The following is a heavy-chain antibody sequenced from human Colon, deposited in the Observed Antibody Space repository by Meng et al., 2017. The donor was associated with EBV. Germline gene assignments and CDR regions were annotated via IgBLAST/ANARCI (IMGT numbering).Heavy chain of an antibody. D-gene: IGHD2-21*01. CDR2: IHHSGSA. J-gene: IGHJ4*02. CDR3: ASFDHIPRRNYFDY. Sequence: QVELQEPVPALVETLQPTSLTCTVSGCSMSSGNYYWSWIRQPPGKGLEWIGYIHHSGSAYYNPSLKSRVSISVDTSKNQFSLNLNSMTAADTAVYYCASFDHIPRRNYFDYWGQGTLVTVSS. V-gene: IGHV4-30-4*01. CDR1: GCSMSSGNYY.